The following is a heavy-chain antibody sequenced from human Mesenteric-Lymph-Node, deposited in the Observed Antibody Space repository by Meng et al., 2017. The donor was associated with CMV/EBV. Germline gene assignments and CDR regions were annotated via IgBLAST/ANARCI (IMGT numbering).Heavy chain of an antibody. J-gene: IGHJ5*02. Sequence: GSGGSISSGSYSWGWIRQPPGRGLEWIGSIYYSGITYYNPSLKSRVTVSVDTSKNQFSLKLSTLTAADTAVYYCARSHDYDSNWFDPWGQGTLVTVSS. D-gene: IGHD5-12*01. V-gene: IGHV4-39*01. CDR3: ARSHDYDSNWFDP. CDR2: IYYSGIT. CDR1: GGSISSGSYS.